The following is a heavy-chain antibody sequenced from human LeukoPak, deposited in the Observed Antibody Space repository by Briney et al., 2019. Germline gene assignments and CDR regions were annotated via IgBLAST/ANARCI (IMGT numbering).Heavy chain of an antibody. Sequence: GGSLRLSWAASGFTFSSYAMSWVRQAPGKGLEWVSTISGSGSGGSTYYADSVKGRFTISRDNSKDTLFLQMNSLRAEDTAVYYCAKLLAVTNSYYFNYWGQGTLVTVSS. CDR3: AKLLAVTNSYYFNY. CDR2: ISGSGSGGST. J-gene: IGHJ4*02. CDR1: GFTFSSYA. V-gene: IGHV3-23*01. D-gene: IGHD6-19*01.